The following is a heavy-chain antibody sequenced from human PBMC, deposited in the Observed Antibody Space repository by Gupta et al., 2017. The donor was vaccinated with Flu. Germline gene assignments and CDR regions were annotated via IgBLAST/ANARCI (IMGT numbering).Heavy chain of an antibody. CDR3: VTTVTLLYPFDD. V-gene: IGHV3-53*04. CDR2: IYSGGST. CDR1: GFTVSSNY. J-gene: IGHJ4*02. Sequence: EVQLGESGGGLVQPGGSLRLSCAASGFTVSSNYMSWVRQAPGKGLEWVSVIYSGGSTYYADSVKGRFTISRHKSKNTLYLQMNSLRAEDTAVYYCVTTVTLLYPFDDWGQGTLVTVSS. D-gene: IGHD4-4*01.